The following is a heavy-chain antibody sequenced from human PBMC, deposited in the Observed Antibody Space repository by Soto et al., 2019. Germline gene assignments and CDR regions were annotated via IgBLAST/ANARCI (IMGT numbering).Heavy chain of an antibody. CDR1: GFNVSSNY. Sequence: VGSLRLCCAASGFNVSSNYMTWVRQAPGKGLEWVSVIYSGGRTYYADSVKGRFTISRDNSKNTLYLQMNSLRAEDTAVYYCARDKTSYYDVSGIFDIWGQGTMVTV. D-gene: IGHD3-22*01. J-gene: IGHJ3*02. CDR3: ARDKTSYYDVSGIFDI. V-gene: IGHV3-53*01. CDR2: IYSGGRT.